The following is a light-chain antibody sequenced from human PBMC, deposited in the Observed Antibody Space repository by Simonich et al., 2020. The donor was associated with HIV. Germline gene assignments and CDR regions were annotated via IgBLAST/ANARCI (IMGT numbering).Light chain of an antibody. CDR2: DAS. J-gene: IGKJ1*01. Sequence: EIVLTQSPATLSLSPGARATLSCRASQSVSSYLAWYQQKPSQAPRLLIYDASNRATGIPARFSGSGSGTDFTLTISSREPEEFAVYYCQQRSNWWTFGQGTKVEIK. CDR3: QQRSNWWT. V-gene: IGKV3-11*01. CDR1: QSVSSY.